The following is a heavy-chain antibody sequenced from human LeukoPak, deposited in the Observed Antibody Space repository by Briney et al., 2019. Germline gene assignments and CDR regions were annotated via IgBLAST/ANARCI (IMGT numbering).Heavy chain of an antibody. V-gene: IGHV4-34*01. Sequence: PSQTLSLTCAVYGGSFSDYSWSWIRQPPGKGLEWIGEISHSGDTNHNPSLMSRVIMSGDTFKNPLSLKVSSVTAADTAVYYCARVGYSYSINDWSRTCLGAYPTKYYYYMDVWGKGTTVTVSS. CDR3: ARVGYSYSINDWSRTCLGAYPTKYYYYMDV. CDR2: ISHSGDT. J-gene: IGHJ6*03. D-gene: IGHD5-18*01. CDR1: GGSFSDYS.